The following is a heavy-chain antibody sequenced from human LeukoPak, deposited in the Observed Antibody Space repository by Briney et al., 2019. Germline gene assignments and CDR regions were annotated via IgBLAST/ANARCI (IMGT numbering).Heavy chain of an antibody. D-gene: IGHD6-19*01. J-gene: IGHJ6*02. CDR1: GYTFTSYY. CDR3: AREAVAGTDDYYYYGMDV. Sequence: GASVKVSCKASGYTFTSYYMHWVRQAPGQGLEWMGIINPSGGSTSYAQKFQGRVTMTRDTSTSTVYMELSSLRSEDTAVYYCAREAVAGTDDYYYYGMDVWGQGTTVTVSS. CDR2: INPSGGST. V-gene: IGHV1-46*01.